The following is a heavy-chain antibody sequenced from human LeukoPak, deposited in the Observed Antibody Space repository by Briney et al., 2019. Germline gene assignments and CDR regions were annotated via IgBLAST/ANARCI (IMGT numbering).Heavy chain of an antibody. D-gene: IGHD1-26*01. J-gene: IGHJ4*02. CDR3: ARDRNSGSYWDYFDY. CDR2: ISSSSSYI. Sequence: GGSLRLSCAASGFTFSSYSKNWVRQAPGKGLEWVSSISSSSSYIYYADSVKGRFTISRDNAKNSLYLQMNSLRAEDTAVYYCARDRNSGSYWDYFDYWGQGTLVTVSS. V-gene: IGHV3-21*01. CDR1: GFTFSSYS.